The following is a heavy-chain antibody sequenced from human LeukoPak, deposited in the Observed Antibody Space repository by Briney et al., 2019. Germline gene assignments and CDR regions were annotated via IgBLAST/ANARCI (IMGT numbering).Heavy chain of an antibody. CDR3: AKQKGSSWQPFDY. CDR1: GFTFNSYA. CDR2: ISTSGDST. J-gene: IGHJ4*02. D-gene: IGHD6-13*01. Sequence: GGSLRLSCAASGFTFNSYAMGWVRQAPGKGLQCVSAISTSGDSTYYADSVKDRFTISRDNSKNTLYLQMNSLRAEDTALYYCAKQKGSSWQPFDYWGQGTLVTVSS. V-gene: IGHV3-23*01.